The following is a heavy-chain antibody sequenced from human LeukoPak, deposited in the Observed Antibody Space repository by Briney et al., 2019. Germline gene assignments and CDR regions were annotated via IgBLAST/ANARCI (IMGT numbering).Heavy chain of an antibody. CDR2: IYYSGST. Sequence: SETLSLTCTVSGGSISSYYWSWIRQPPGKGLEWIGYIYYSGSTNYNPSLKSRVTISVDTSKNQFSLKLSSVTAADTAVYYCARLVDTAMPLDYWGQGTLVIVSS. D-gene: IGHD5-18*01. V-gene: IGHV4-59*08. J-gene: IGHJ4*02. CDR1: GGSISSYY. CDR3: ARLVDTAMPLDY.